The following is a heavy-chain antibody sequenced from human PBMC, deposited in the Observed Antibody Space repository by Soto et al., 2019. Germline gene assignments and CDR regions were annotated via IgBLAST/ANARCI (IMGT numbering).Heavy chain of an antibody. Sequence: QVQLQESGPGLVKPSGTLSLTCAVSGGSISTSNWWSWVRQPPGKGLEWIGEVYRTGSTNYNPSPATRLTISVDKPTTPFSLKLTSVPAADTAVYYCATARATIAAAAIFDCWGQGTLVTVSS. V-gene: IGHV4-4*02. J-gene: IGHJ4*02. D-gene: IGHD6-13*01. CDR2: VYRTGST. CDR3: ATARATIAAAAIFDC. CDR1: GGSISTSNW.